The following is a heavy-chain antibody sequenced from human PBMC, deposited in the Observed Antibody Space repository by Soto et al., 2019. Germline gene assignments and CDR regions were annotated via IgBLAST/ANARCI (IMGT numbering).Heavy chain of an antibody. V-gene: IGHV3-74*01. Sequence: VQLVESGGGLVQPGGSLRLSCAASGFTFSSYWMHWVRQAPGTGLVWVSRINRDGSSTSYADSVKGRFTISRDNAKNTLYLQMNSLRAEDTAVYYCVGERYDYLDHWGQGMLVTVSS. D-gene: IGHD3-3*01. CDR1: GFTFSSYW. CDR2: INRDGSST. J-gene: IGHJ4*02. CDR3: VGERYDYLDH.